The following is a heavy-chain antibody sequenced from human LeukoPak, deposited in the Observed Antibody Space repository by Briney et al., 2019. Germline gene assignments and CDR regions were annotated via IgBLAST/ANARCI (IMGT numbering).Heavy chain of an antibody. CDR1: GGIFRRYA. CDR2: IIPMFGTA. D-gene: IGHD3-10*01. J-gene: IGHJ6*04. Sequence: SVTVSCMASGGIFRRYAISWVRQAGGQGVDWMGGIIPMFGTANYAQKFQGRVTITADESTSTAYMELSSMRSEEAAVYYCARAGVFGDLFSYGMDVWGKGTPVTVSS. CDR3: ARAGVFGDLFSYGMDV. V-gene: IGHV1-69*13.